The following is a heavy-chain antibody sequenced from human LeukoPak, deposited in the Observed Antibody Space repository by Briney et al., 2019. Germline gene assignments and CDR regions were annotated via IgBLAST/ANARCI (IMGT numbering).Heavy chain of an antibody. V-gene: IGHV4-59*01. J-gene: IGHJ3*02. CDR2: HSYGGGA. D-gene: IGHD3-16*01. CDR3: ARGLIRGACDI. Sequence: SETLSLTCTVSGVSISNYYWNYFRQSPGKGLEWIGYHSYGGGANYNPSLESRVTISLDTSKNRFSLSLSSVTAADTAVYYCARGLIRGACDIWGHGTMVTVSS. CDR1: GVSISNYY.